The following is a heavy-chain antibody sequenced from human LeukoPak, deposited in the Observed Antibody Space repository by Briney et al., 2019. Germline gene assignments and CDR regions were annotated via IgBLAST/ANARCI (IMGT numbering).Heavy chain of an antibody. CDR1: GFTFSSFW. CDR2: ISPDGSTS. V-gene: IGHV3-74*01. D-gene: IGHD3-10*01. CDR3: TRAQFYYDSGSAY. Sequence: GGSLRLSCAASGFTFSSFWMHWVRQAPGKGLVWVSRISPDGSTSNYADSVKGRFTISRDNAKSTLYLQMNSLRAEGTAVYYCTRAQFYYDSGSAYWGQGTLVTVST. J-gene: IGHJ4*02.